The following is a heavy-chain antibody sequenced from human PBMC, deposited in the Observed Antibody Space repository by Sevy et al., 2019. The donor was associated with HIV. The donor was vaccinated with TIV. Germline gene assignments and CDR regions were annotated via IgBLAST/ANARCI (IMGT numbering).Heavy chain of an antibody. V-gene: IGHV1-18*01. J-gene: IGHJ4*02. Sequence: ASVKVSCKASGYTFTSYGISWVRQAPGQGLEWMGWISAYNGNTNYAQKLQGRVTMTTDTSTSTAYMELRSLRSDDTAVHYCARDIYDFWSGYYPIDYWGQGTLVTVSS. CDR1: GYTFTSYG. CDR3: ARDIYDFWSGYYPIDY. D-gene: IGHD3-3*01. CDR2: ISAYNGNT.